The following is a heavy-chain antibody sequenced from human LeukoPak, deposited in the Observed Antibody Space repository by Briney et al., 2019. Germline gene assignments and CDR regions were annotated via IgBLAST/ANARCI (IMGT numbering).Heavy chain of an antibody. CDR1: GGSMSSYY. CDR2: IYYSGTT. CDR3: ARGVYIAGAQYGY. J-gene: IGHJ4*02. Sequence: PSEPLSLTCTVSGGSMSSYYWSWIRQPPGKGLEWIGYIYYSGTTNYNPSLKSRVTISVDTSKNQFSLKLRSVTAADTAVYYCARGVYIAGAQYGYWGQGTLVTVSS. V-gene: IGHV4-59*01. D-gene: IGHD6-13*01.